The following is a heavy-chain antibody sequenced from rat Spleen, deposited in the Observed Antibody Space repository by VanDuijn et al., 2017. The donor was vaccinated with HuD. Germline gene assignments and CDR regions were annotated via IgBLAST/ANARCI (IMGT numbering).Heavy chain of an antibody. D-gene: IGHD1-4*01. CDR1: GFTFNNYW. J-gene: IGHJ2*01. CDR2: ITNAAGKV. V-gene: IGHV5-31*01. Sequence: EVQLVESGGGLVQPGRSLKLSCVASGFTFNNYWMTWIRQAPGKGLEWVASITNAAGKVHYPDSVKGRFTISRDNAKSSLYLQMDSLRSEDTATYYCTTEPGYNSYFAYWGQGVMVTVSS. CDR3: TTEPGYNSYFAY.